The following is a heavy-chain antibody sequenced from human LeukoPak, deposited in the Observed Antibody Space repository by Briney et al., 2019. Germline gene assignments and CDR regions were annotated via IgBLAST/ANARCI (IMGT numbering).Heavy chain of an antibody. Sequence: ASVKVSCKASGYTFTSYDINWVRQATGQGLEWMGWMNPNSGNTGYAQKFQGRVTMTRNTSISTAYMELSSLRSEDTAVYYCARGPADYNKLKPGGRDGYKYKSERTPFDYWGQGTLVTVSS. CDR1: GYTFTSYD. CDR3: ARGPADYNKLKPGGRDGYKYKSERTPFDY. V-gene: IGHV1-8*01. J-gene: IGHJ4*02. D-gene: IGHD5-24*01. CDR2: MNPNSGNT.